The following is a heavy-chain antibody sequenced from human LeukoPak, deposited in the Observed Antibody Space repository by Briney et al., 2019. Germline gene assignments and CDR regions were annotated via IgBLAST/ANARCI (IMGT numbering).Heavy chain of an antibody. CDR3: GRDSSSSTFDY. CDR2: IHQDGSEK. Sequence: GGSRRLSCAASGFTFSSYWMSWVRQAPGTGLEWVANIHQDGSEKYYVDSVKGRFTISRDNAKNSLYLQMNSLRAEDTAIYYCGRDSSSSTFDYWGQGTLVTVSS. V-gene: IGHV3-7*01. D-gene: IGHD5/OR15-5a*01. CDR1: GFTFSSYW. J-gene: IGHJ4*02.